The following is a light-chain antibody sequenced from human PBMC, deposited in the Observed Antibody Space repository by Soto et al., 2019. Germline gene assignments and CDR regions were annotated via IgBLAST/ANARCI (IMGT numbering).Light chain of an antibody. J-gene: IGLJ1*01. V-gene: IGLV2-11*01. Sequence: QSALTQPRSVSGSPGQSVTISCTGTGSDVGGYNYVSWYQQHPGEAPKLMIYDVSKRPSGVPDRFSGSKSGNRASLTISGLQAEDEADYYCCSYAGSYSYVLGTGTKVTVL. CDR1: GSDVGGYNY. CDR3: CSYAGSYSYV. CDR2: DVS.